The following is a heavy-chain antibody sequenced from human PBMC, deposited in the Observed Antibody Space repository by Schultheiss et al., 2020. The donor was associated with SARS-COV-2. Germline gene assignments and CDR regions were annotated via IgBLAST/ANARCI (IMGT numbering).Heavy chain of an antibody. Sequence: SETLSLTCAVYGGSFSGYYWSWIRQPPGKGLEWIGYIYYSGSTNYNPYLKSRVTISVDTSKNQFSLKLSSVTAADTAVYYCTRAAPNKGYYYGMDVWGQGTTVTVSS. V-gene: IGHV4-59*01. CDR1: GGSFSGYY. J-gene: IGHJ6*02. CDR2: IYYSGST. CDR3: TRAAPNKGYYYGMDV.